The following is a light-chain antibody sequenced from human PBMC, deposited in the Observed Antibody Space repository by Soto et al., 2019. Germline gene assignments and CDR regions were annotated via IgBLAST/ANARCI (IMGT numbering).Light chain of an antibody. Sequence: EIVLTQSPGTLSFSPGERSTLSFMASQSVSSSSLAWYQQKRGQAPRLLIHDASSRATGIPDRFSGSGSGTDFTLTISRLEPEDFAVYYCQQYGSSGTFGQGTKVDIK. J-gene: IGKJ1*01. CDR3: QQYGSSGT. CDR1: QSVSSSS. CDR2: DAS. V-gene: IGKV3-20*01.